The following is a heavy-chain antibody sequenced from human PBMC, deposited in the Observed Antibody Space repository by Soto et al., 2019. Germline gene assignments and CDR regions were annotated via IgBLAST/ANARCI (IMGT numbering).Heavy chain of an antibody. CDR1: GGSISSSDYY. V-gene: IGHV4-30-4*01. J-gene: IGHJ4*02. CDR3: ARVVSGYVDY. D-gene: IGHD1-26*01. CDR2: IYYSGST. Sequence: SETLSLTCTVSGGSISSSDYYWSWIRQPPGKGPEWIGYIYYSGSTYYNPSLKSRVTISVDTSKNQFSLKLSSVTAADTAVYYCARVVSGYVDYWGQGTLVTVSS.